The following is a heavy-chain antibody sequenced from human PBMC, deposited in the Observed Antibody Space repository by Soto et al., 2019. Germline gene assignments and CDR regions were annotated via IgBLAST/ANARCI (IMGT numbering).Heavy chain of an antibody. J-gene: IGHJ4*02. CDR2: IYYNGST. CDR1: GGSISSYY. V-gene: IGHV4-59*01. CDR3: ARRWGGTFDS. Sequence: QVQLQESGPGLVKPSETLSLTCTVPGGSISSYYWSWIRQPPGKGLEWIGYIYYNGSTNYNPSLKGRVSIAVDTSEKQCSRSLSSVTAADTAVDYWARRWGGTFDSWGQGTLVTVSS. D-gene: IGHD2-21*01.